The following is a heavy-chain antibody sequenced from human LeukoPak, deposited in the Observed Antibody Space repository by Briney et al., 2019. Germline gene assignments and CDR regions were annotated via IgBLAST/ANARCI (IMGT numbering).Heavy chain of an antibody. CDR1: GFTFSNHG. Sequence: SGGSLRLSCAASGFTFSNHGMNWVRQAPGKGLEWVSSISSSSSYIYYADSVKGRFTISRDNAKNSLYLQMNSLRAEDTAVYYCARDLDHYYDSSGYPNYYYYYYMDVWGKGTTVTVSS. CDR3: ARDLDHYYDSSGYPNYYYYYYMDV. CDR2: ISSSSSYI. J-gene: IGHJ6*03. V-gene: IGHV3-21*01. D-gene: IGHD3-22*01.